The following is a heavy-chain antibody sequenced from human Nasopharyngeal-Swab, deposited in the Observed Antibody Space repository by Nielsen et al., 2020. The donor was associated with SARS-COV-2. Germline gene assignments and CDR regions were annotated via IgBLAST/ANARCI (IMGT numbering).Heavy chain of an antibody. V-gene: IGHV5-10-1*01. Sequence: GSSLKISCNASGYSFTSYWISWVRHMPGKGLEWMGRIDPSDSYTNYSPSYQGHVTISADNSITTANLQWSSLKDSDTAMYYCTSRNMHVSRVAGGGSDAFDIWGQGTMVTVSS. D-gene: IGHD3-3*01. CDR1: GYSFTSYW. CDR2: IDPSDSYT. J-gene: IGHJ3*02. CDR3: TSRNMHVSRVAGGGSDAFDI.